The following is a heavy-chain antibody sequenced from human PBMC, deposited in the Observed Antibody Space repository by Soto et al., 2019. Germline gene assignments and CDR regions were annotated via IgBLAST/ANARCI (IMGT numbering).Heavy chain of an antibody. CDR2: IHPSGQPI. D-gene: IGHD1-26*01. Sequence: EVQLVESGGGLVQPGGSLRLSCAVSGFTFSSSEMYWVRQAPGKGLEWISYIHPSGQPIFYADSVKGRFTISRDNANNSLFLQMNSLRAEDTAVYYCARLASRWCQGTMVTVSS. V-gene: IGHV3-48*03. J-gene: IGHJ3*01. CDR3: ARLASR. CDR1: GFTFSSSE.